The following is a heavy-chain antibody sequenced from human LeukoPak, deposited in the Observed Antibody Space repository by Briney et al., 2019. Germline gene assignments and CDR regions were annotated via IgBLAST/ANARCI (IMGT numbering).Heavy chain of an antibody. D-gene: IGHD6-13*01. CDR1: GFTFKFYA. Sequence: PGGSLRLSCAGSGFTFKFYAMTWVRQAPGKGLEWVSGITGDASVTYDADSVKGRFNISRDNSKNTLYLQLNSLRVEDTAVYYCAKAYSSSLYGDAFHIWSKGTKVTVSP. CDR3: AKAYSSSLYGDAFHI. CDR2: ITGDASVT. J-gene: IGHJ3*02. V-gene: IGHV3-23*01.